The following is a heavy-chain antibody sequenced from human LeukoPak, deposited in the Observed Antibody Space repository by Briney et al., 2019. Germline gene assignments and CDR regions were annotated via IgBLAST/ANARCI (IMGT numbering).Heavy chain of an antibody. CDR2: IIPIFGTA. CDR1: GGTFSSYA. D-gene: IGHD3-3*01. V-gene: IGHV1-69*05. CDR3: ARWAIYDFWSGYYRPPGPYYYYMDV. J-gene: IGHJ6*03. Sequence: SVKVSCKASGGTFSSYAISWVRQAPGQGLEWMGRIIPIFGTANYAQKFQGRVTITTDESTSTAYMELSSLRSEDTAVYYCARWAIYDFWSGYYRPPGPYYYYMDVWGKGTTVTVSS.